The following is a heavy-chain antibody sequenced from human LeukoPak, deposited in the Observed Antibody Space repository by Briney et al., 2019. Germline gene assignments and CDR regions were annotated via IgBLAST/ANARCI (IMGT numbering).Heavy chain of an antibody. J-gene: IGHJ4*02. D-gene: IGHD1-26*01. CDR3: ARGVIVGATTTGFDY. V-gene: IGHV1-69*05. Sequence: SVKVSCKASGGTFSSYAISWVRQAPGQGLEWMGRIIPIFGTANYAQKFQGRVTITTDESTSTAYMELSSLRSEDTAAYSCARGVIVGATTTGFDYWGQGTLVTVSS. CDR1: GGTFSSYA. CDR2: IIPIFGTA.